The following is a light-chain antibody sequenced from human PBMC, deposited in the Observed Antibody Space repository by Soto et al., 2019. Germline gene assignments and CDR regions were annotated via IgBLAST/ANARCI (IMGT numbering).Light chain of an antibody. CDR1: QSVSSY. J-gene: IGKJ4*02. V-gene: IGKV3-11*01. Sequence: EIVLTQSPATLSLSPGERATLSCRASQSVSSYLAWYQQKPGQAPRLLIYEASNRATGIPPRFSGSGSGTDFALTISSLEPEELAVYSGQQRSNWPLSCGGGTKVEVK. CDR2: EAS. CDR3: QQRSNWPLS.